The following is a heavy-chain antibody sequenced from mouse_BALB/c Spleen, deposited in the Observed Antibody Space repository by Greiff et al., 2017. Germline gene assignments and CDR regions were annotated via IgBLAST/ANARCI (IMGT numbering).Heavy chain of an antibody. CDR2: IRNKANGYTT. CDR1: GFTFTDYY. CDR3: ARVYYYAMDY. V-gene: IGHV7-3*02. Sequence: DVMLVESGGGLVQPGGSLRLSCATSGFTFTDYYMSWVRQPPGKALEWLGFIRNKANGYTTEYSASVKGRFTISRDNSQSILYLQMNTLRAEDSATYYCARVYYYAMDYWGQGTSVTVSS. J-gene: IGHJ4*01.